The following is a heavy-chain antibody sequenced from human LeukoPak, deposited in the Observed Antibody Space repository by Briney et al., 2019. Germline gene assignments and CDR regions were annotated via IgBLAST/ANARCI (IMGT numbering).Heavy chain of an antibody. CDR3: AKGTESNGYYYGDFLDY. CDR1: GFRFDGQA. Sequence: PGRSLRLSCAASGFRFDGQAMPWVRQAPGKGLEWVSGISWNSRSIGYADSVKDRFTISRDNTKNSLYLEMNSLRADDTALYYCAKGTESNGYYYGDFLDYWGQGTLVTVSS. D-gene: IGHD3-22*01. V-gene: IGHV3-9*01. CDR2: ISWNSRSI. J-gene: IGHJ4*02.